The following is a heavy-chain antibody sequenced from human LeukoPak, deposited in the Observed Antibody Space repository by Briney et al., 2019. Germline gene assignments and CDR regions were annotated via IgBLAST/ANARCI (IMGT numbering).Heavy chain of an antibody. CDR1: GYTFTSYG. J-gene: IGHJ4*02. CDR3: ARDKSRSNWSTSPVDY. CDR2: ISAYNGNT. Sequence: ASVKVSCKASGYTFTSYGISWVRQAPGQGLEWMGWISAYNGNTNYAQKLQGRVTMTTDTSTSTAYMELRSLRSDDTAVYYRARDKSRSNWSTSPVDYWGQGTLVTVSS. D-gene: IGHD6-6*01. V-gene: IGHV1-18*04.